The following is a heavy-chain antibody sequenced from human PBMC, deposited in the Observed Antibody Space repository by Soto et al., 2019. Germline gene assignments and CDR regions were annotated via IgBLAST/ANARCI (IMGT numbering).Heavy chain of an antibody. CDR3: ARGGVVVVSYGLDD. V-gene: IGHV4-59*01. CDR2: VYNSGRT. Sequence: QVQLQESGPGLVKPSETLTLTCSVSGGFISNYYWTWIRQSPGKGMEWIGYVYNSGRTKYNPSLTSRGSITIDTSKNQFSLKLSSVTAADTAVYYCARGGVVVVSYGLDDWGQGPTVNVPS. D-gene: IGHD2-21*01. J-gene: IGHJ6*02. CDR1: GGFISNYY.